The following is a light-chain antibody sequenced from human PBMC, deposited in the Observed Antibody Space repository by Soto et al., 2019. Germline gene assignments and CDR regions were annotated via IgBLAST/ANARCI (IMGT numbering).Light chain of an antibody. V-gene: IGKV3-20*01. J-gene: IGKJ1*01. Sequence: EIVLTQSPGTLSLSPGERASLSCRASSTVDSIYLAWYQQKPGQAPRLLIYGATNRATGIPDRFSGSGSGTDFTLTISRLEPEDFAVYYCQQYGSSGTFGQGTKVDIK. CDR2: GAT. CDR1: STVDSIY. CDR3: QQYGSSGT.